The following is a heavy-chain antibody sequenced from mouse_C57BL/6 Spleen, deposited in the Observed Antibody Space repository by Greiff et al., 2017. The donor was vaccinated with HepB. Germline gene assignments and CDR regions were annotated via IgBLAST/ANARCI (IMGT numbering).Heavy chain of an antibody. CDR2: IYPGDGDT. CDR3: ARWVAAYYYAMDY. V-gene: IGHV1-82*01. CDR1: GYAFSSSW. Sequence: QVQLQQSGPELVKPGASVKISCKASGYAFSSSWMNWVKQRPGKGLEWIGRIYPGDGDTNYNGKFKGKATLTADKSSSTAYMQLSSLTSEDSAVYVCARWVAAYYYAMDYWGQGTSVTVSS. D-gene: IGHD1-1*01. J-gene: IGHJ4*01.